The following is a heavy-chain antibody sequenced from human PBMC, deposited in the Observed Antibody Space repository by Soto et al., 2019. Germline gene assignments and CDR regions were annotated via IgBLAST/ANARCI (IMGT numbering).Heavy chain of an antibody. CDR2: IIPIVGTA. V-gene: IGHV1-69*01. J-gene: IGHJ4*02. D-gene: IGHD1-26*01. CDR3: ARDGGRHSGGIDY. Sequence: QVQLVQSGAEVKKPGSSVKVSCKASGGTFSSYSINWVRQAPGQGLEWMGEIIPIVGTANYAQKFQGRVTITADESTSTAYMELSSLRSEDTAVYYCARDGGRHSGGIDYWGQGTLVNVSS. CDR1: GGTFSSYS.